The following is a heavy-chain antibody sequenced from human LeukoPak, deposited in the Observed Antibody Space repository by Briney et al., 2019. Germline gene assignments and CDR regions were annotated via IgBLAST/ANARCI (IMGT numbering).Heavy chain of an antibody. CDR3: ARGRCSGGSCYYFDY. CDR1: GFTFSSYG. V-gene: IGHV3-33*01. Sequence: GSLRLSCAASGFTFSSYGMHWVRQAPGKGLEWVAVIWYDGSNKYYADSVKGRFTISRDNSENTLYLQMNSLRAEDTAVYYCARGRCSGGSCYYFDYWGQGTLVTVSS. CDR2: IWYDGSNK. D-gene: IGHD2-15*01. J-gene: IGHJ4*02.